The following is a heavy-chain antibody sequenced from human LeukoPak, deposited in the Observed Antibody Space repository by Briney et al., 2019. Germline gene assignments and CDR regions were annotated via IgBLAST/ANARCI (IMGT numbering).Heavy chain of an antibody. CDR3: ARGVLGYCSSTSCSWDYYYYMDV. CDR2: ISAYNGNT. CDR1: GYTFTGYG. D-gene: IGHD2-2*01. Sequence: ASVKVSCKASGYTFTGYGISWVRQAPGQGLEWMGWISAYNGNTNYAQKLQGRVTMTTDTSTSTAYMELRSLRSDDTAVYYCARGVLGYCSSTSCSWDYYYYMDVWGKGTTVTVSS. V-gene: IGHV1-18*01. J-gene: IGHJ6*03.